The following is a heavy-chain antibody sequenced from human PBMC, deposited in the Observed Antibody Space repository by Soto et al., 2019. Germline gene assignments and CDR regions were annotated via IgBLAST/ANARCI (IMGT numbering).Heavy chain of an antibody. Sequence: GGSLRLSCEVSGFSFSTSGMHWVRQAPGKGLEWVAVISSDGNNKYNADSVKGRFTISRDNSKNTLYLEMNSLRAEDTAVYYCAKDLFFSSWPTNLYGMDVWGQGTTVTVSS. CDR2: ISSDGNNK. CDR1: GFSFSTSG. CDR3: AKDLFFSSWPTNLYGMDV. D-gene: IGHD6-13*01. V-gene: IGHV3-30*18. J-gene: IGHJ6*02.